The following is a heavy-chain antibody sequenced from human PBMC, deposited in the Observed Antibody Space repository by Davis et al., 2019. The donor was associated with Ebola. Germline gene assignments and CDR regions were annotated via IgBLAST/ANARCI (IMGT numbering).Heavy chain of an antibody. D-gene: IGHD2-21*01. CDR1: GGSIDSSSYY. CDR2: IHYSGST. V-gene: IGHV4-39*01. J-gene: IGHJ4*02. Sequence: MPSETLSLTCSVSGGSIDSSSYYWDWIRQPPGKGLEWIGSIHYSGSTYYNPSLKSRITISVDTSKNQFSLKLTSVTAADTAVYYCTRIAYASDDDYWGKGTQVTVSS. CDR3: TRIAYASDDDY.